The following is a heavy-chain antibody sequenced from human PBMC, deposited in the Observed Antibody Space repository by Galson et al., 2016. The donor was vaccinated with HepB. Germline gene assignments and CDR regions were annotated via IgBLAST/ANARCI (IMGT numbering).Heavy chain of an antibody. Sequence: SLRLSCAASGFTLSDYYMDWVRQAPGKGLEWVGRTRNRASNYATAYAASVKGRFTISRDDSKNTAYLQMNSLKTEDTAVYYCTTSLVYYFDYWGQGTLVTVSS. V-gene: IGHV3-72*01. CDR3: TTSLVYYFDY. CDR1: GFTLSDYY. J-gene: IGHJ4*02. CDR2: TRNRASNYAT. D-gene: IGHD2-21*01.